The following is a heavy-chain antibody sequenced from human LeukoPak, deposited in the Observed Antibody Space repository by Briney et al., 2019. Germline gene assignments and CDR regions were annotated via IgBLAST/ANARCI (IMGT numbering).Heavy chain of an antibody. J-gene: IGHJ3*02. CDR2: IKQDGSEK. Sequence: PGRSLRLACAASGFTFSSYWMSWVRQAPGKGLEWVANIKQDGSEKYYVDSVKGRFTISRDNAKNSLYLQMNSLRAEDTAVYYCARDLYNWNDGSAFDIWGQGTMVTVSS. D-gene: IGHD1-1*01. CDR3: ARDLYNWNDGSAFDI. V-gene: IGHV3-7*01. CDR1: GFTFSSYW.